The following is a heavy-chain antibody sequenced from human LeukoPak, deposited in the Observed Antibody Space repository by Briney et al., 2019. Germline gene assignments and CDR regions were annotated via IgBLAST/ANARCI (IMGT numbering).Heavy chain of an antibody. CDR3: ARAPYNWNDGAGDY. J-gene: IGHJ4*02. CDR2: IYHSGSA. Sequence: SGTLSLTCIVSGGSITTSDWWSWVRQPPGKGLEWIGEIYHSGSANYNPSLKSRVSISVDTSKNQFSLKLSSVTAADTAVYYCARAPYNWNDGAGDYWGQGTLVTVSS. CDR1: GGSITTSDW. V-gene: IGHV4-4*02. D-gene: IGHD1-20*01.